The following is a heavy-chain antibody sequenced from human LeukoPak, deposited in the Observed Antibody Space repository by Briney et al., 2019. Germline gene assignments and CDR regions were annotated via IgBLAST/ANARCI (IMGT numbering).Heavy chain of an antibody. V-gene: IGHV1-2*02. J-gene: IGHJ4*02. Sequence: GASVKVSCKASGYTFTGYYMHWVRQAPGQGLEWMGWINPNSGGTNYAQKFQGRVTMTRDTSISTAYMELSRLRSDDTAVYYCASSLYSSSGPNDYWGQGTLVTVSS. CDR1: GYTFTGYY. CDR2: INPNSGGT. D-gene: IGHD6-13*01. CDR3: ASSLYSSSGPNDY.